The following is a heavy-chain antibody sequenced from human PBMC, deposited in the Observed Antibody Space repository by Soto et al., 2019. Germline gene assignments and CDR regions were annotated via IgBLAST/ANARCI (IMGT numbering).Heavy chain of an antibody. Sequence: QVQLQESGPGLVKPSQTLSLTCTVSGGSISSGGYYWTWIRQHPGKGLEWIGYNYYSGITYYNPSLTSRVTLSLDTSTNQLALKLSSVTAADTAVYYCARGSSIAGRYYGMDVWGQGTTVTVSS. J-gene: IGHJ6*02. CDR1: GGSISSGGYY. V-gene: IGHV4-31*03. CDR3: ARGSSIAGRYYGMDV. CDR2: NYYSGIT. D-gene: IGHD6-6*01.